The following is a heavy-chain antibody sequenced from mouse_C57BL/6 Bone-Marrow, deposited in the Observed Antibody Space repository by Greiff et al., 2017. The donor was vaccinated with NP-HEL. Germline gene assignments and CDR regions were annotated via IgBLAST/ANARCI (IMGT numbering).Heavy chain of an antibody. D-gene: IGHD3-3*01. V-gene: IGHV1-55*01. Sequence: VKLVESGAELVKPGASVKMSCKASGYTFTSYWITWVKQRPGQGLEWIGVIYPGSGSTNYHEKFKSKATLTVDTSSSTAYMQLSSLTSEDSAVYYCARGRGGTLDYWGQGTTLTVSS. CDR2: IYPGSGST. CDR1: GYTFTSYW. J-gene: IGHJ2*01. CDR3: ARGRGGTLDY.